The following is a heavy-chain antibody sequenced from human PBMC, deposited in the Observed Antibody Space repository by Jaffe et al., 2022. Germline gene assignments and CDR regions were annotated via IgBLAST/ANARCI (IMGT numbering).Heavy chain of an antibody. D-gene: IGHD3-3*01. CDR2: TRNKANSYAT. Sequence: EVRLVESGGGLVQPGGSLRLSCAASGFTFSDPYMDWVRQAPGKGLEWIGRTRNKANSYATDYAASVKGRFTISRDDSKNSLYLQMNSLKIEDTAVYYCAKDWNGSPEYWGQGTLVTVSS. J-gene: IGHJ4*02. CDR1: GFTFSDPY. CDR3: AKDWNGSPEY. V-gene: IGHV3-72*01.